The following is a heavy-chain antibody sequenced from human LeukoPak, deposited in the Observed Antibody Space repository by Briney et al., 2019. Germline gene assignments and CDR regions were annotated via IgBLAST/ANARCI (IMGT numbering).Heavy chain of an antibody. CDR1: GFTFSSYW. D-gene: IGHD5-12*01. CDR2: IKQDGSEK. V-gene: IGHV3-7*05. CDR3: ARDRGREGLRGFFDY. Sequence: GGSLRLSCAASGFTFSSYWMHWVRQAPGKGLEWVANIKQDGSEKYYVDSVKGRFTISRDNAKNSLYLQMNSLRAEDTAVYYCARDRGREGLRGFFDYWGQGTLVTVSS. J-gene: IGHJ4*02.